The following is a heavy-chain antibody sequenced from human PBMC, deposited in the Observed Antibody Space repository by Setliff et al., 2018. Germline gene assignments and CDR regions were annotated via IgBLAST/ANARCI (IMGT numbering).Heavy chain of an antibody. J-gene: IGHJ4*02. CDR2: IYYSGST. CDR1: GGSISSSSYY. V-gene: IGHV4-39*02. D-gene: IGHD3-22*01. Sequence: SETLSRTCTVSGGSISSSSYYWGWIRQPPGKGLEWIGSIYYSGSTYYNPSLKSRVTISVDTSKNQFSLKLSSVTVADTAVYYCARDANIVVVHNPYYFDFWGQGTLVTVSS. CDR3: ARDANIVVVHNPYYFDF.